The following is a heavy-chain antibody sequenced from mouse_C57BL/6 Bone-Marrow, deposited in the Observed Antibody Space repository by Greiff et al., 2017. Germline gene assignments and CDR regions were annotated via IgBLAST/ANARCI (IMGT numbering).Heavy chain of an antibody. CDR2: IRNKAKNHAT. V-gene: IGHV6-6*01. J-gene: IGHJ1*03. D-gene: IGHD1-1*01. Sequence: EVMLVESGGGLVQPGGSMKLSCAASGFTFSDAWMDWVRQSPEKGLEWVAEIRNKAKNHATYYAESVKGRFTISSDDSKSSVYLQMHSLRAEDTGIYYCTAYYCGSHWYFDVWGTGTTVTVSA. CDR3: TAYYCGSHWYFDV. CDR1: GFTFSDAW.